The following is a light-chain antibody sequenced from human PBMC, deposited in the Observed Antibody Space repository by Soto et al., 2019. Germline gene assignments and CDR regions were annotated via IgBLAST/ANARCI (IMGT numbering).Light chain of an antibody. V-gene: IGKV1-6*01. CDR3: LQDYNYPRT. CDR1: QGIRND. Sequence: AIQMTQSPSSLSASVGDRVTITCRASQGIRNDLGWYQQKPGKAPKLLISAASSLQSGVPSRFSGSGSGTDFTLTISSXQPEDFATYNCLQDYNYPRTFGQGTKVDIK. CDR2: AAS. J-gene: IGKJ1*01.